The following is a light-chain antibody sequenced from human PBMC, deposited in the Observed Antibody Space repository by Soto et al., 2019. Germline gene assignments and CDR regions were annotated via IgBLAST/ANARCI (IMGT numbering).Light chain of an antibody. CDR3: QQYNSYSEA. V-gene: IGKV1-5*01. Sequence: IQMTHSPSTLSASVGDRFTINCRASQRINRWLAWYQQKPGKAPNLLIYDASSLQIGVPSRFIGSGSGTEFTLTISSLQPDDFATYYCQQYNSYSEAFGQRTKVDI. J-gene: IGKJ1*01. CDR1: QRINRW. CDR2: DAS.